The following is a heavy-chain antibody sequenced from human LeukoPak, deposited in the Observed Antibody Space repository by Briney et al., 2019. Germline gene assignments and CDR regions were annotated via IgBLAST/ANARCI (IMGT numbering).Heavy chain of an antibody. V-gene: IGHV1-46*01. CDR2: INPGGGST. D-gene: IGHD6-19*01. CDR1: GYTFTSYG. J-gene: IGHJ4*02. Sequence: VASVKVSCKASGYTFTSYGISWVRQAPGQGLEWMGIINPGGGSTSYAQKFQGRVTMTRDMSTSTAYMELRSLRSDDTAVYYCARDRRSYSSGPDYWGQGTLVTVSS. CDR3: ARDRRSYSSGPDY.